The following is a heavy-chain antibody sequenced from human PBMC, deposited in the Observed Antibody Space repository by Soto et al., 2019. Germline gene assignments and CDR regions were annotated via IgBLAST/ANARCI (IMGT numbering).Heavy chain of an antibody. CDR3: ATWRSYSGSYCFDY. J-gene: IGHJ4*02. CDR2: IVPRYDSV. CDR1: GGTFNTYS. Sequence: QVQLVQSGAEVRKPGASVKVTCEASGGTFNTYSINWVRQAPGRGLEWVGQIVPRYDSVNYAENVQGRVTITADKSTKTAYMELTSLRSEDTALYFCATWRSYSGSYCFDYWGQGTLVTVSS. V-gene: IGHV1-69*06. D-gene: IGHD1-26*01.